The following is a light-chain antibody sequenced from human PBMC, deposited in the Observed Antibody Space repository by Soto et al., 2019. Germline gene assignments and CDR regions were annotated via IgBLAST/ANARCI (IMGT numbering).Light chain of an antibody. V-gene: IGLV1-40*01. J-gene: IGLJ1*01. Sequence: QSVLTQPPSVSGAPGQRVTISCTGSSSNIGAHYDVHWYQQLPGTAPKLLIYGNSNRPSGVPDRFSGSKSGTSASLAITGLHAEDEADYYCQSYDNSLSVYVFGTGTKVTVL. CDR2: GNS. CDR3: QSYDNSLSVYV. CDR1: SSNIGAHYD.